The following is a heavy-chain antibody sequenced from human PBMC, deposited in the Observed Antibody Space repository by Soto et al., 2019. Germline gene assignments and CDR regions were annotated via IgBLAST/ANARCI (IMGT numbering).Heavy chain of an antibody. J-gene: IGHJ6*02. CDR1: GFIYSNYG. Sequence: PGGSLRLSCVASGFIYSNYGMHWVRQAPGKGLQWVAVIWYDGSNENYADSVKGRFTISRDNSKNTLHLQMHSLRAEDTAVYYCARDRSGLTAAHGWMDVWGQGTTVTVSS. CDR3: ARDRSGLTAAHGWMDV. D-gene: IGHD2-2*01. CDR2: IWYDGSNE. V-gene: IGHV3-33*01.